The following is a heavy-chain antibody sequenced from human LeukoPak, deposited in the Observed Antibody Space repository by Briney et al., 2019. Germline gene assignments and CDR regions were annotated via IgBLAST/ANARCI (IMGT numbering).Heavy chain of an antibody. D-gene: IGHD2-21*02. CDR1: GFSFSSYA. CDR2: ISGSGGST. J-gene: IGHJ4*02. V-gene: IGHV3-23*01. Sequence: GGSLRLSCAASGFSFSSYAMSWVRQAPGKGLEWVSAISGSGGSTYYADSVKGRFTISRDNSKNTLYLQMNSLRAEDTAVYYCAKDREYCGGDCYSVYFDYWGQGTLVTVSS. CDR3: AKDREYCGGDCYSVYFDY.